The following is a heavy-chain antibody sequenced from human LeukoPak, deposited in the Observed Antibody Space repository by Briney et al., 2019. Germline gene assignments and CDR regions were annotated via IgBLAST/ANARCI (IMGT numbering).Heavy chain of an antibody. V-gene: IGHV1-2*06. CDR3: ARVEWGYGDYESY. Sequence: ASVKVSCKASGYTFTGYYMHWVRQAPGQGLEWMGRINPDNGGTNYGQKFQGRVTMTRDTSISTAYMELSRLRSDDTAVYYCARVEWGYGDYESYWGQGTLVTVSS. CDR1: GYTFTGYY. CDR2: INPDNGGT. J-gene: IGHJ4*02. D-gene: IGHD4-17*01.